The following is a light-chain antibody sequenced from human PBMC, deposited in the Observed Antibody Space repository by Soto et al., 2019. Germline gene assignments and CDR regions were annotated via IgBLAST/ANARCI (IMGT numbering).Light chain of an antibody. CDR1: SSDVGGYNY. CDR2: EVS. Sequence: QSALTQPPSVSGSPGQSITISCTGTSSDVGGYNYVSWYQQHPGKAPKVMIYEVSNRPSGGSNRFSGSKSGNTASLTISGLQAEDEADYYCSSYTSSSTLVVFGGGTKVTVL. J-gene: IGLJ2*01. CDR3: SSYTSSSTLVV. V-gene: IGLV2-14*01.